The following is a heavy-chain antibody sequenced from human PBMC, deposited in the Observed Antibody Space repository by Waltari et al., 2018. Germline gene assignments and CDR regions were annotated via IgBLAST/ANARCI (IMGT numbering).Heavy chain of an antibody. J-gene: IGHJ4*02. V-gene: IGHV3-7*01. D-gene: IGHD2-15*01. CDR2: INQDGSEK. CDR1: GFTFSTYW. Sequence: EVQLVESGGGLVQPGGSLRLSCAASGFTFSTYWINWVRQAPGKGLEWVANINQDGSEKYYVDSVKGRFTISRDNAKNSLYLQMNSLRVEDTAVYYCARTMRGGGNYWGQGTLVTVSS. CDR3: ARTMRGGGNY.